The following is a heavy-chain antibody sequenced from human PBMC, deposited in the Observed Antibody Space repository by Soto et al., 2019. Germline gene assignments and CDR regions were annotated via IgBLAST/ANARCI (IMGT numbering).Heavy chain of an antibody. V-gene: IGHV1-69*08. J-gene: IGHJ5*02. CDR3: ARDGYCSGGSCYSRGWFDP. CDR2: IIPILGIA. CDR1: GGTFSSYT. Sequence: QVQLVQSGAEVKKPRSSVKVSCKASGGTFSSYTISWVRQAPGQGLEWMGRIIPILGIANYAQKFQGRVTITADKSTSTAYMELSSLRSEDTAVYYCARDGYCSGGSCYSRGWFDPWGQGTLVTVSS. D-gene: IGHD2-15*01.